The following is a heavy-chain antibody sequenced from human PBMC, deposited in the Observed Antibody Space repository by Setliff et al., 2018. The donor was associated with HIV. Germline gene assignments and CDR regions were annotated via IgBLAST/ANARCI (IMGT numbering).Heavy chain of an antibody. V-gene: IGHV3-7*03. CDR2: IKFDGSES. Sequence: GGSLRLSCVASGLTFNRYWMSWVRQVPGKGLEWVSNIKFDGSESHYVDSVKGRFTISRDNAKNSLYLQMNSLRAEDTAVYYCARDLVWPYSSRWYDAFDIWGQGTMVTVSS. J-gene: IGHJ3*02. CDR1: GLTFNRYW. D-gene: IGHD6-13*01. CDR3: ARDLVWPYSSRWYDAFDI.